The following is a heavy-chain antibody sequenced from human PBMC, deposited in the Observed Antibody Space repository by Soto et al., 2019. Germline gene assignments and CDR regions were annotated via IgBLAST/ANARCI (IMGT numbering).Heavy chain of an antibody. CDR3: GRVGDPAMVARPCDY. D-gene: IGHD5-18*01. J-gene: IGHJ4*02. CDR2: TAYSGST. V-gene: IGHV4-31*03. CDR1: GGSISSGGYY. Sequence: QVQLQESGPGLVKPSQTLSLTCTVSGGSISSGGYYWSWIRPHPGHGLEWIGNTAYSGSTYYNPCRKRRVTRAVDTSKNQCSRKLSAGTAADAAVYYCGRVGDPAMVARPCDYGGQGTLVTVCS.